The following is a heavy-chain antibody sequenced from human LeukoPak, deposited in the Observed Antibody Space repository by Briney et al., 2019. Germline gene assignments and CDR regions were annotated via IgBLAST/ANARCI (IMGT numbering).Heavy chain of an antibody. D-gene: IGHD2-2*02. CDR1: GYSFTNYW. CDR2: IHPRDSDI. Sequence: GESLKISCKGSGYSFTNYWIGWVRQMPGKGLEWMGIIHPRDSDIRYNPPFQGQVTISVDKSISTAYLQWSSLKASDTAMYYCATHTLDGVFDYWDQGTLVTVSS. CDR3: ATHTLDGVFDY. V-gene: IGHV5-51*01. J-gene: IGHJ4*02.